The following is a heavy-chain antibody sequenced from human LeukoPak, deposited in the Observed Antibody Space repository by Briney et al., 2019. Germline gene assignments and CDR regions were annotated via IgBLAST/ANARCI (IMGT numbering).Heavy chain of an antibody. CDR2: ISNSGNT. J-gene: IGHJ6*03. CDR3: ARATNDGWSGYYTGGFYYMDV. Sequence: SGTLSLTCTVSGGSISSSDWSWIRQPPGKGLEWIGYISNSGNTNYKPSLKSRGYIFLESSKHQTSLELRSLTAADTAVYYCARATNDGWSGYYTGGFYYMDVWGKGTTVTVSS. V-gene: IGHV4-59*01. D-gene: IGHD3-3*01. CDR1: GGSISSSD.